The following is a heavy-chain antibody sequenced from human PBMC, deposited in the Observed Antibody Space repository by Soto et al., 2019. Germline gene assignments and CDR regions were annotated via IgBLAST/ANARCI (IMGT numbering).Heavy chain of an antibody. V-gene: IGHV3-11*01. CDR3: ARNSEHFDY. CDR1: GFTLSDFY. J-gene: IGHJ4*02. D-gene: IGHD1-26*01. CDR2: ISSSGRTI. Sequence: QVHLVESGGGLVKPGGSLRLSCAASGFTLSDFYMSWIRQAPGKGLEWVSYISSSGRTIFYADSVRGRFTISRDNAENSLYLQMNSLRAEDTALYYGARNSEHFDYWGQGTLVTVSS.